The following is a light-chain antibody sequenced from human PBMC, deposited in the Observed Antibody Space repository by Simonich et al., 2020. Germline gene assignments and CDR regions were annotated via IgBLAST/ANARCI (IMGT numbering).Light chain of an antibody. CDR1: QSVLYSSNNKNY. CDR2: CAS. Sequence: DIVMTQSPDSLAVSLGERATINCKSSQSVLYSSNNKNYLAWYQQKPGQPPKLLIYCASTRASGVPDRFSGGGSGTDFTLTISSLQAEDVAVYYCQQYYSTPPLTFGGGTKVEIK. J-gene: IGKJ4*01. V-gene: IGKV4-1*01. CDR3: QQYYSTPPLT.